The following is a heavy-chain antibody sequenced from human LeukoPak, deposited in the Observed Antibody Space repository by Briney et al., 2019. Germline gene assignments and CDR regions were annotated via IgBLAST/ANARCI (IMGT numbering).Heavy chain of an antibody. V-gene: IGHV3-30*02. Sequence: GGSLRLSCAASGFTFSSYGMHWVRQAPGKGPEWVAFIRYDGSNKYYADSVKGRFTISRDNSKNTLYLQMNSLRAEDTAVYYCAKEKFEWLVIDYWGQGTLVTVSS. CDR3: AKEKFEWLVIDY. D-gene: IGHD6-19*01. CDR1: GFTFSSYG. CDR2: IRYDGSNK. J-gene: IGHJ4*02.